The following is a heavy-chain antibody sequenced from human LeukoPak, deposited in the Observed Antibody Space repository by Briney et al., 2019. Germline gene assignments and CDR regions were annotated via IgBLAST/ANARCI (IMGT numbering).Heavy chain of an antibody. J-gene: IGHJ4*02. Sequence: SETLSLTCSVSGGSICSGIYSRGWIRQPPGKGLEWIVYIFDTGSTSYNPSLKSRVTISVDTSKNQFSLKLSSVTAADTAMYYCVRDGDYYDSGGYGNIWGQGTLVTVSS. CDR3: VRDGDYYDSGGYGNI. D-gene: IGHD3-22*01. CDR1: GGSICSGIYS. CDR2: IFDTGST. V-gene: IGHV4-30-2*01.